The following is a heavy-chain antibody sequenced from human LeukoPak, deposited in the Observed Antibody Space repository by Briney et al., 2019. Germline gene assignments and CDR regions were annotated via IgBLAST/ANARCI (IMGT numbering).Heavy chain of an antibody. D-gene: IGHD3-10*01. CDR1: GYTFTSYY. CDR2: INPGGGST. J-gene: IGHJ3*02. CDR3: ARDSQTYTYYYGSGSYWGAAFDI. V-gene: IGHV1-46*01. Sequence: GASVKVSCKASGYTFTSYYMHWVRQAPGQGLEWMGIINPGGGSTSYAQKFQGRVTMTRDMSTSTVYMELSSLRSEDTAVCYCARDSQTYTYYYGSGSYWGAAFDIWGQGTMVTVSS.